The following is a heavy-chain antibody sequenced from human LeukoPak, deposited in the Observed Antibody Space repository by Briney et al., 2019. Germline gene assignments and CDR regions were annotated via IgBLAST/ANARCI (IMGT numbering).Heavy chain of an antibody. CDR1: GYSISIGYY. V-gene: IGHV4-38-2*01. J-gene: IGHJ6*03. CDR2: IYHSGST. D-gene: IGHD2-2*02. CDR3: ARQRAIYYYYYMDV. Sequence: SETLSLTCAVSGYSISIGYYWGWIRQPPGKGLEWIGSIYHSGSTYYNPSLKSRVTISVDTSKNQFSLKLSSVTAADTAVYYCARQRAIYYYYYMDVWGKGTTVTVSS.